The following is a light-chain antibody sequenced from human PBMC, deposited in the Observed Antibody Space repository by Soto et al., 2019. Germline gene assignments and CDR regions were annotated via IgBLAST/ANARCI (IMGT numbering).Light chain of an antibody. V-gene: IGKV3-20*01. Sequence: EIVLTQSPGTLSLSPGERATLSCRASQSVSSNYLAWYQQKPGQAPRLLIFGASSRATGVPDRFSGSGSGVDFTLTISRLEPADFAVYYCQQYGNSPITFGQGTRLEIK. CDR1: QSVSSNY. J-gene: IGKJ5*01. CDR2: GAS. CDR3: QQYGNSPIT.